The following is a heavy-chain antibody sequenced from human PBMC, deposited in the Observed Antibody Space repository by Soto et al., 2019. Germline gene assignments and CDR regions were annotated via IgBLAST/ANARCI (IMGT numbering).Heavy chain of an antibody. CDR3: ARGDSTDCSNVVCSFHYYYRMDV. J-gene: IGHJ6*02. CDR1: GYTFTDYF. CDR2: INTRRGGT. V-gene: IGHV1-2*02. Sequence: QVQLVQSGAEVKQPGASIKLSCKASGYTFTDYFIHWVRQAPGQGLEWMGRINTRRGGTNNVQSFQGRVTMTRDSSISTASMELRRLRSDDTAVYYCARGDSTDCSNVVCSFHYYYRMDVWGQGTTVTVSS. D-gene: IGHD2-8*01.